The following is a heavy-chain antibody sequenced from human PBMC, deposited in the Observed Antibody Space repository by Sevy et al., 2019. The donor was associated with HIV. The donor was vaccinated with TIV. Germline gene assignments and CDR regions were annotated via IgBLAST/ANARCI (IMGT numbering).Heavy chain of an antibody. Sequence: GGSLRLSCAASGFTFSSYAMSWVRQAPGKGLEWVSAISGSGGSTYYADSVKGRFTISRHNSKNTLYLQMNSLRAEDTAVYYCAKDGGAFWSGCHFDYWGQGTLVTVSS. CDR1: GFTFSSYA. V-gene: IGHV3-23*01. D-gene: IGHD3-3*01. CDR2: ISGSGGST. CDR3: AKDGGAFWSGCHFDY. J-gene: IGHJ4*02.